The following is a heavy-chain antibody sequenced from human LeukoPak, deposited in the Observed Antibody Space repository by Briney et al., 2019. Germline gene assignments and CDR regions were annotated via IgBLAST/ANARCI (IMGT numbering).Heavy chain of an antibody. D-gene: IGHD2-15*01. CDR3: ARWGYCSGSSCYSRWFDP. Sequence: GESLKISCKISGYILTRNWIGWVRQVPGKGLEWMGLAYPGDSDTRYSPSFQGQVTISADKSISTAYLQWSSLKASDTAMYYCARWGYCSGSSCYSRWFDPWGQGTLVTVSS. V-gene: IGHV5-51*01. CDR2: AYPGDSDT. CDR1: GYILTRNW. J-gene: IGHJ5*02.